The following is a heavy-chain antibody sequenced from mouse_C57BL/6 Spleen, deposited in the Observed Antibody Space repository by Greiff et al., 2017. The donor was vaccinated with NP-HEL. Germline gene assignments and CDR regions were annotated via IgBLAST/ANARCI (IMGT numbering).Heavy chain of an antibody. V-gene: IGHV5-4*01. D-gene: IGHD2-3*01. CDR3: AGDYEWFAY. CDR1: GFTFSSYA. J-gene: IGHJ3*01. Sequence: EVQLVESGGGLVKPGGSLKLSCAASGFTFSSYAMSWVRQTPEKRLEWVATISDGGSYTYYPDNVKGRFTIARDNAKNNLYLQMSHLKSEDTAMYYCAGDYEWFAYWGQGTLVTVSA. CDR2: ISDGGSYT.